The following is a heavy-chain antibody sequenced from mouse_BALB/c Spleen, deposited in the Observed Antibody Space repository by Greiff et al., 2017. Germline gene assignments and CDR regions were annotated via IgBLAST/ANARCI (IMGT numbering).Heavy chain of an antibody. V-gene: IGHV2-3*01. D-gene: IGHD2-10*01. CDR1: GFSLPSYG. Sequence: VQLQESGPGLVAPSQSLSISCTVSGFSLPSYGVSWVRQPPGKGLEWLGVIWGDGSTNYPSALISRLSISKDNSESQVFLKLNSLQTDDTATYYGAKGLRWYHYYAMDYWGQGTTVTVSS. J-gene: IGHJ4*01. CDR3: AKGLRWYHYYAMDY. CDR2: IWGDGST.